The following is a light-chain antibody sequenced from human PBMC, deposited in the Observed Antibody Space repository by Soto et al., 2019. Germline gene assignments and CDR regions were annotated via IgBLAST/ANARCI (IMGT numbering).Light chain of an antibody. CDR1: SSNIGAGYE. Sequence: QSVLTQPPSVSESPGQRVTISCTGSSSNIGAGYEAHWYQQVPGTAPKLLIYENNNRPSGVPDRFSGSKSGTSASLDITGLQAEYEAEYYCQSYNSSLSGYVFGTGTKLTVL. J-gene: IGLJ1*01. CDR2: ENN. V-gene: IGLV1-40*01. CDR3: QSYNSSLSGYV.